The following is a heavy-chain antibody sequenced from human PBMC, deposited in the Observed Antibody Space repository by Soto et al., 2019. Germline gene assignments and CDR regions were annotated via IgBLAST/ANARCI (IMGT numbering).Heavy chain of an antibody. CDR1: GFTFSSYS. J-gene: IGHJ4*02. CDR2: ISSSSSYI. V-gene: IGHV3-21*01. CDR3: ARDSPVAVAGTFDY. D-gene: IGHD6-19*01. Sequence: GGSLRLSCAASGFTFSSYSMNWVRQAPGKGLEWVSSISSSSSYIYYADSVKGRFTISRDNAKNSLYLQMNSLRAEDTAVYYCARDSPVAVAGTFDYWGQGTLVTVSS.